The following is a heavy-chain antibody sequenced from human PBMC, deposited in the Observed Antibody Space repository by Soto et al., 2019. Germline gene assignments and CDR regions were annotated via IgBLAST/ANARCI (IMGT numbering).Heavy chain of an antibody. CDR1: GFTFSSYA. CDR2: ISYDGSNK. J-gene: IGHJ4*02. V-gene: IGHV3-30-3*01. D-gene: IGHD5-18*01. Sequence: QVQLVESGGGVVQPGRSLRLSCAASGFTFSSYAMHWVRQAPGKGLEWVAVISYDGSNKYYADSVKGRFTISRDNSKNTLYLQMNSLRAEDTAVYYCARARLSYGFPIDYWGQGTLVTVSS. CDR3: ARARLSYGFPIDY.